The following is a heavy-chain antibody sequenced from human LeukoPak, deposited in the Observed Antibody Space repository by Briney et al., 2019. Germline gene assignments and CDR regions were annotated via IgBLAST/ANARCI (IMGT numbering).Heavy chain of an antibody. Sequence: GESLKISCKGSGYSFMDYWIGWVRQMPGKGPELMGFIFPHDSNTKYSPSFQGQVTISANKSLSTAYLQWTGLKASDTAMYFCARHTGRPQAGWFDPWGQGTLVTVSA. V-gene: IGHV5-51*01. J-gene: IGHJ5*02. CDR1: GYSFMDYW. CDR3: ARHTGRPQAGWFDP. D-gene: IGHD3-10*01. CDR2: IFPHDSNT.